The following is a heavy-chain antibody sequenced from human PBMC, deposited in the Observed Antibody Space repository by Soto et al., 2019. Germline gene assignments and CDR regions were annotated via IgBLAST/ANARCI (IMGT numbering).Heavy chain of an antibody. Sequence: SETLSLTCTVSRGSISNYFWSWSRQPPGKGLEWIGYFYSSGTTKYNPSLKSRVTMSVDTSKNQFFLNLISVTAADTAVYYCARDLSWGEGSFDLWGRGTLVTVSS. D-gene: IGHD3-16*01. V-gene: IGHV4-59*01. CDR1: RGSISNYF. CDR2: FYSSGTT. J-gene: IGHJ2*01. CDR3: ARDLSWGEGSFDL.